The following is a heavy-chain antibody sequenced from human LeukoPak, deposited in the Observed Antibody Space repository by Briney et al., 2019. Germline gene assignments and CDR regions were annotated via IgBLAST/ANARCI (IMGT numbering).Heavy chain of an antibody. V-gene: IGHV7-4-1*02. D-gene: IGHD3-16*02. CDR2: INTNTGNP. Sequence: ASVKVSFKASGYTFINFDVTRVRQAPGQGLEWMGWINTNTGNPTYAQGFTGRFVFSLDTSVSTTYLQISSLKAEDTAVYYCARAFQSLGGLSLPDYWGQGTLVTVSS. CDR3: ARAFQSLGGLSLPDY. J-gene: IGHJ4*02. CDR1: GYTFINFD.